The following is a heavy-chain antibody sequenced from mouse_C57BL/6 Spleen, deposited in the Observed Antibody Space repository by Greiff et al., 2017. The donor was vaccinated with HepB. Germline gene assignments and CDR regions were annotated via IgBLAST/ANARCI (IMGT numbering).Heavy chain of an antibody. CDR3: ARGNYDYQYPYYTMEY. CDR2: IDPNSGGT. J-gene: IGHJ4*01. Sequence: QVQLQQPGAELVKPGASVKLSCKASGYTFTSYWMHWVKQRPGRGLEWIGRIDPNSGGTKYNEKFKSKATLTVDKPSSTAYMQLSSLTSESSAVYNCARGNYDYQYPYYTMEYCGQGASVTVSS. CDR1: GYTFTSYW. V-gene: IGHV1-72*01. D-gene: IGHD2-4*01.